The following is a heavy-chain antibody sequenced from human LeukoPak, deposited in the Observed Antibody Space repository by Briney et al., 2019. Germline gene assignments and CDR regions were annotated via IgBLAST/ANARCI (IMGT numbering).Heavy chain of an antibody. J-gene: IGHJ5*02. CDR2: ISYDGSNK. CDR1: GFTFSSYG. CDR3: AKDRDSSSWYQSSDWFDP. Sequence: GGSLRLSCAASGFTFSSYGVHWVRQAPGKGLEWVAVISYDGSNKYYADSVKGRFTISRDNSKNTLYLQMNSLRAEDTAAYYCAKDRDSSSWYQSSDWFDPWGQGTLVTVSS. V-gene: IGHV3-30*18. D-gene: IGHD6-13*01.